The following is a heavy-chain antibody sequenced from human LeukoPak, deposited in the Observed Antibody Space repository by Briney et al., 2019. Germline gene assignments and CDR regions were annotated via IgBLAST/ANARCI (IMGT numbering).Heavy chain of an antibody. CDR3: ARAMSAVAGIDY. CDR2: ISSSSSYI. D-gene: IGHD6-19*01. J-gene: IGHJ4*02. V-gene: IGHV3-21*01. Sequence: PGGSLRLSCAASVFTFSSYSMNWVRQAPGKGLEWVSSISSSSSYIYYADSVKGRFTISRDNAKNSLYLQMNSLRAEDTAVYYCARAMSAVAGIDYWGQGTLVTVSS. CDR1: VFTFSSYS.